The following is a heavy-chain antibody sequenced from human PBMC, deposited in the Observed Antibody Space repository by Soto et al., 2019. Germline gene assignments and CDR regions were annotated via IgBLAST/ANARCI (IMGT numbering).Heavy chain of an antibody. CDR1: GGSISSYY. J-gene: IGHJ4*02. CDR3: ARGGVDYYDSSGYYFSPYYFDY. CDR2: MYNTGST. D-gene: IGHD3-22*01. Sequence: PSETLSLTCTVSGGSISSYYWSWIRQPPGKGLEWIGYMYNTGSTIYNPSLKSRVTISVDRSKNQFSLKLSSVTAADTAVYYCARGGVDYYDSSGYYFSPYYFDYWGQGTLVTVSS. V-gene: IGHV4-59*12.